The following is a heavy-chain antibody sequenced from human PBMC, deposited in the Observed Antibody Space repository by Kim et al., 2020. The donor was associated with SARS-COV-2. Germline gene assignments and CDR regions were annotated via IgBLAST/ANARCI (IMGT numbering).Heavy chain of an antibody. D-gene: IGHD3-10*01. CDR3: ARDHYGSGSYGWFDP. V-gene: IGHV4-39*07. J-gene: IGHJ5*02. Sequence: PSLQSRVTISVDTSKNQFSLKLSSVTAADTAVYYCARDHYGSGSYGWFDPWGQGALVTVSS.